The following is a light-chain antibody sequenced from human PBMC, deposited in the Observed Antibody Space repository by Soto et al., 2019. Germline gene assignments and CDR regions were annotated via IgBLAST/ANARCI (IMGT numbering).Light chain of an antibody. CDR3: LSYSSSTSPYV. V-gene: IGLV2-14*01. CDR1: SSDVGGYNF. CDR2: DVT. J-gene: IGLJ1*01. Sequence: QSALAQPASVSGSPGQSITISCTVTSSDVGGYNFVSWYQQHPGKAPKLMIYDVTNRPSGVSNRFSGSKSGNTASLTISGLQAEDEADYYCLSYSSSTSPYVLGTGTKVTVL.